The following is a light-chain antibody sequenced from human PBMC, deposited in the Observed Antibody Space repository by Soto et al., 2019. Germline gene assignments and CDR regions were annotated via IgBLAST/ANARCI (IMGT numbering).Light chain of an antibody. CDR3: QAWDSSTGV. CDR2: QDR. Sequence: SYELTQPPSVSVSPGPTASITCSGDKLGDKYACWYQQKPGQSPVLVIYQDRKRPSGIPERFSGSNSGPTATLNISGTQALDEADYFCQAWDSSTGVFCTGTKLTVL. CDR1: KLGDKY. V-gene: IGLV3-1*01. J-gene: IGLJ1*01.